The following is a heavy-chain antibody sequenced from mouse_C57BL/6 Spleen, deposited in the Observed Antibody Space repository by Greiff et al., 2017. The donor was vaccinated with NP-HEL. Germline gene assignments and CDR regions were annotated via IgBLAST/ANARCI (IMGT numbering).Heavy chain of an antibody. J-gene: IGHJ2*01. CDR3: ARSFDY. V-gene: IGHV1-42*01. CDR2: INPSTGGT. CDR1: GYSFTGYY. Sequence: VQLQQSGPELVKPGASVKISCKASGYSFTGYYMNWVKQSPEQSLEWIGEINPSTGGTTYNQKFKAKATLTVDKSSSTAYMQLKSLTSEDSAVYYCARSFDYWGQGTTLTVSS.